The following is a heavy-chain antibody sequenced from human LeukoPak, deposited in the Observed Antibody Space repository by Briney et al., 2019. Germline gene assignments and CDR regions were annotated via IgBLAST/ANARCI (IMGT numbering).Heavy chain of an antibody. V-gene: IGHV3-66*01. CDR1: GFTVSSNY. D-gene: IGHD6-19*01. CDR3: ARGGSSGWNSFDP. Sequence: PGGSLRLSCAASGFTVSSNYMTWVRQAPGKGLEWVSVIYSGGSTYYADSVKGRFTISRDSSKNTLSLQMNSLRVEDTSVYYCARGGSSGWNSFDPWGQGTLVTVSS. J-gene: IGHJ5*02. CDR2: IYSGGST.